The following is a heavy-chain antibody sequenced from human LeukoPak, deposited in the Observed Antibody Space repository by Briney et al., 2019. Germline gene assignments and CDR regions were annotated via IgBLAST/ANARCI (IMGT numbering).Heavy chain of an antibody. CDR1: GLTFFEAW. J-gene: IGHJ4*02. D-gene: IGHD3-16*01. CDR3: AKDVPFTGGGAIVY. Sequence: GGSLRLSCAASGLTFFEAWMTWVRQAPGNGLEGVGHIKSKADGGTTDYAAPVKVRFTISRDDSQPALYLQMDPLKTEDTAVYYCAKDVPFTGGGAIVYWGQGTPVTVSS. V-gene: IGHV3-15*01. CDR2: IKSKADGGTT.